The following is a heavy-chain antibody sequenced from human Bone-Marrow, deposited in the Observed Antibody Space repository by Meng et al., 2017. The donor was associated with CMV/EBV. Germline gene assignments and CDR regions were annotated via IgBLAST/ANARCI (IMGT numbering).Heavy chain of an antibody. V-gene: IGHV3-30*04. CDR2: ISYDGSNK. J-gene: IGHJ4*02. D-gene: IGHD2-8*01. CDR3: ARGTNGFDY. Sequence: SCKASGGTFSSYAMHWVRQAPGKGLEWVAVISYDGSNKYYADSVKGRFTISRDNSKNTLYLQMNSLRAEDTAVYYCARGTNGFDYWGQGTLVTVSS. CDR1: GGTFSSYA.